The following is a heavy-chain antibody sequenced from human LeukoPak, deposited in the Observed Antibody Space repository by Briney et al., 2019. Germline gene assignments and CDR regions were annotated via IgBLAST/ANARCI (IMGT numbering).Heavy chain of an antibody. J-gene: IGHJ3*02. V-gene: IGHV4-34*01. CDR2: INHSGST. CDR1: GGSFSGYY. Sequence: SETLSLTCAVYGGSFSGYYWSWIRQPPGKGLEWIGEINHSGSTNYNPSLKRRVTISVDTSKNQFSLKLSSVTAADTAVYYCARGLVGATYDAFDIWGQGTMVTVSS. CDR3: ARGLVGATYDAFDI. D-gene: IGHD1-26*01.